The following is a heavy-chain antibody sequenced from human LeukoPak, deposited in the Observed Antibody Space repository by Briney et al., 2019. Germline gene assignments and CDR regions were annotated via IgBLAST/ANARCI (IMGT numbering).Heavy chain of an antibody. J-gene: IGHJ6*04. V-gene: IGHV3-21*01. CDR3: ARGRYCSSTSCYSYGMDV. CDR1: GFTVSSNY. D-gene: IGHD2-2*01. CDR2: ISSSSSYI. Sequence: GGSLRLSCAASGFTVSSNYMSWVRQAPGKGLEWVSSISSSSSYIYYADSVKGRFTISRDNAKNSLYLQMNSLRAEDTAVYYCARGRYCSSTSCYSYGMDVWGKGTTVTVSS.